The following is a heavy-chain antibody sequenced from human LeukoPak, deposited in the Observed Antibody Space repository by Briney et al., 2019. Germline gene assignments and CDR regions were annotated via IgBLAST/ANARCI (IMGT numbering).Heavy chain of an antibody. Sequence: SETLSLTCTVSGGSISGYYWSWIRQPPGKGLEWIGYIYYSGSTNYNPSLKSRVTISVDTSKNQFSLKLSSVTAADTAVYYCARSNRDGYTPYIDYWGQGTLVTVSS. D-gene: IGHD5-24*01. V-gene: IGHV4-59*01. J-gene: IGHJ4*02. CDR2: IYYSGST. CDR3: ARSNRDGYTPYIDY. CDR1: GGSISGYY.